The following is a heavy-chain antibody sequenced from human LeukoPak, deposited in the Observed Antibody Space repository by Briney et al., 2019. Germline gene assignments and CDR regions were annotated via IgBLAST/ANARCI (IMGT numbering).Heavy chain of an antibody. Sequence: SETLSLTCTVSGGSISSYYWSWIRQPAGKGLEWIGRIYTSGSTNYNPSLKSRVTMSVDTSKNQFSLKLSSVTAADTAAYYCARFGTYGGLDAFDIWGQGTMVTVSS. CDR3: ARFGTYGGLDAFDI. CDR1: GGSISSYY. J-gene: IGHJ3*02. V-gene: IGHV4-4*07. CDR2: IYTSGST. D-gene: IGHD4-23*01.